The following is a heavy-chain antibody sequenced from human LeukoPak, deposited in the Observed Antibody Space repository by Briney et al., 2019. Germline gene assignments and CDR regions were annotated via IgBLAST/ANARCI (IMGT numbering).Heavy chain of an antibody. CDR2: IWFDGSDK. Sequence: PGGSLRLSCAASGFTFRSYGMHWVRQAPGKGLEWVAVIWFDGSDKSHADSVKGRFTISRDNSKNTLYLQMSSLRPEDTAVYYCATYTHWVAGDVWGQGTTVTVSS. V-gene: IGHV3-33*01. D-gene: IGHD3-16*01. CDR1: GFTFRSYG. J-gene: IGHJ6*02. CDR3: ATYTHWVAGDV.